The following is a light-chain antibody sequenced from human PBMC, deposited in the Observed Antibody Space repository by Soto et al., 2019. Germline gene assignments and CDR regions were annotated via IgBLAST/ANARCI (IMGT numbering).Light chain of an antibody. V-gene: IGKV1-27*01. CDR2: AAS. CDR1: QGISNY. Sequence: DIQMTQSPSYLSASVGDRVTITCRASQGISNYLAWYQQKPGKVPKLLIYAASTLQSGVPSRFSGSGSGTDFTLTISSLQPEDVATYYCQKYNSAPPGFTFGPGTKVDIK. CDR3: QKYNSAPPGFT. J-gene: IGKJ3*01.